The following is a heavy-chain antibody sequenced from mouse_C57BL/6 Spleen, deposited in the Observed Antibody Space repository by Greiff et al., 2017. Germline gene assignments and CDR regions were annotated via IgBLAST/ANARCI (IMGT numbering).Heavy chain of an antibody. Sequence: VQLQQSGPGLVQPSQSLSITCTVSGFSLTSYGVHWVRQSPGKGLEWLGVIWRGGSTDYNAAFMSRLSITKDNSKSQVFFKMNSLQADDTAIYYCATHYYGREDWYFDVWGTETPVTVSS. CDR2: IWRGGST. J-gene: IGHJ1*03. CDR3: ATHYYGREDWYFDV. CDR1: GFSLTSYG. D-gene: IGHD1-1*01. V-gene: IGHV2-5*01.